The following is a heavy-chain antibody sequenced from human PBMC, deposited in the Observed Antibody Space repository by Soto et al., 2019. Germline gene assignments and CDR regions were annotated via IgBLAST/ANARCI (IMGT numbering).Heavy chain of an antibody. CDR1: EFTFDKYY. Sequence: LRRSCAASEFTFDKYYMTWVRQAPGKGPEWVANIKPDGSEQYYVDSVKGRFTISRDSANNSLYLQMNSLRAEDTAVYFCARGNWNYYYGFDVWGQGTTVTVSS. V-gene: IGHV3-7*01. J-gene: IGHJ6*02. CDR3: ARGNWNYYYGFDV. D-gene: IGHD1-20*01. CDR2: IKPDGSEQ.